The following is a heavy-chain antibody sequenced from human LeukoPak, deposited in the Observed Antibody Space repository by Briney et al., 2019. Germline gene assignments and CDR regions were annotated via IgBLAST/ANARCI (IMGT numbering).Heavy chain of an antibody. CDR2: IYYSGST. D-gene: IGHD3-22*01. V-gene: IGHV4-30-4*01. J-gene: IGHJ4*02. Sequence: SETLSLTCTVSGGSISSGDYYWSWIRQPPGKGLEWIGYIYYSGSTYYNPSLKSRVTISVDTSKNQFSLKLSSVTAADTAVYYCARVTTKIAGPPYSSGYQDIDHWGQGTLVTVSS. CDR3: ARVTTKIAGPPYSSGYQDIDH. CDR1: GGSISSGDYY.